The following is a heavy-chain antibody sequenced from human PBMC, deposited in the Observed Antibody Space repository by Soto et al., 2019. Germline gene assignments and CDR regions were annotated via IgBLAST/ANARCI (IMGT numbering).Heavy chain of an antibody. CDR2: IWYDGSNK. D-gene: IGHD3-16*01. CDR3: ARGGTGGGPSYFDY. J-gene: IGHJ4*02. Sequence: QVQLVESGGGVVQPGRSLRLSCAASGFTFSSYGMHWVRQAPGKGLEWVAVIWYDGSNKYYADSVKGRFTISRDNSKNTLYLEMNSLGAEDTAVYYCARGGTGGGPSYFDYWGQGTLVTVSS. CDR1: GFTFSSYG. V-gene: IGHV3-33*01.